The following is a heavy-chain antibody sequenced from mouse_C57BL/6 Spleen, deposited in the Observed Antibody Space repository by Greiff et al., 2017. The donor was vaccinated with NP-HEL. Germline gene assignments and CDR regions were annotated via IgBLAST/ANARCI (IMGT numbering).Heavy chain of an antibody. Sequence: EVKLMESGGGLVKPGGSLKLSCAASGFTFSDYGMHWVRQAPEKGLEWVAYISSGSSTIYYADTVKGRFTISRDNAKNTLFLQMTSLRSEDTAMYYCARSYDYDDWFAYWGQGTLVTVSA. CDR3: ARSYDYDDWFAY. CDR2: ISSGSSTI. D-gene: IGHD2-4*01. V-gene: IGHV5-17*01. J-gene: IGHJ3*01. CDR1: GFTFSDYG.